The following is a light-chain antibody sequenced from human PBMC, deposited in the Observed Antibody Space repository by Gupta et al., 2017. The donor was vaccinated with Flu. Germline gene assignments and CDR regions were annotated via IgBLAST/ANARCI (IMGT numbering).Light chain of an antibody. CDR2: EVT. Sequence: QSALTQPASVSGSPGQSIAISCTGSSSHVGGYNVVSWYQQHPGKAPKLLIYEVTNRPSGVSNRFSGSKSGNSASPTIAGLQAEDEADYYCSSYTTSSTLVFGGGTKLTVL. CDR3: SSYTTSSTLV. V-gene: IGLV2-14*01. CDR1: SSHVGGYNV. J-gene: IGLJ3*02.